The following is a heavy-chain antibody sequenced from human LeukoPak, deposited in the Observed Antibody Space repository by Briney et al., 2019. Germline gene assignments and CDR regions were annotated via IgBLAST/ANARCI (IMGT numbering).Heavy chain of an antibody. CDR2: IYYSGST. CDR3: ARHRWQQLAWADY. V-gene: IGHV4-59*08. Sequence: TSSETLSLTCTVSGGSISSYYWSWIRQPPGKGLEWIGYIYYSGSTNYNPSLKSRVTISVDTSKNQFSLKLSSVTAADTAVYYCARHRWQQLAWADYWGPGTLVTVSS. D-gene: IGHD6-13*01. CDR1: GGSISSYY. J-gene: IGHJ4*02.